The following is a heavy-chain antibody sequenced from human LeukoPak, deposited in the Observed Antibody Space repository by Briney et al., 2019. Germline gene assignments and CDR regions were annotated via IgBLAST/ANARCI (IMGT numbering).Heavy chain of an antibody. Sequence: ASVKVSCKATSRISWVRQAPGQGLERMGWIGTYGGDTYYAQKFQGRITVTTDTSTSTVYMELRNLRSDDTAVYYCARDLWNFYDGSGYNRDFDSWGQGTLVTVSS. CDR3: ARDLWNFYDGSGYNRDFDS. J-gene: IGHJ5*01. CDR2: IGTYGGDT. CDR1: TSR. V-gene: IGHV1-18*01. D-gene: IGHD3-22*01.